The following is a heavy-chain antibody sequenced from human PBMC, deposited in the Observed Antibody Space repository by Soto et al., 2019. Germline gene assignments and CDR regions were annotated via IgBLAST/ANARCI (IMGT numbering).Heavy chain of an antibody. V-gene: IGHV3-23*01. CDR3: AKKVNSGPGSQYFDY. CDR1: GFTFSSYS. CDR2: FRTGGDDGTT. J-gene: IGHJ4*02. D-gene: IGHD3-10*01. Sequence: GGSMRLSCAASGFTFSSYSMSWVRQAPGKGLEWVSGFRTGGDDGTTYYADSVKGRFTISRDNSKNTLFLQMNSLRAEDTAIYYCAKKVNSGPGSQYFDYWGQGTLVTVSS.